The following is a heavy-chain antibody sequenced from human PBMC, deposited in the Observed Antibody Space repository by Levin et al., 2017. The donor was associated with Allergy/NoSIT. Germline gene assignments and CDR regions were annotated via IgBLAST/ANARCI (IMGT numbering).Heavy chain of an antibody. V-gene: IGHV4-59*01. Sequence: KSSETLSLTCTVSGGSISSYYWSWIRQPPGKGLEWIGNIYYSGSTNYHPSLKIRVTISVATSKNQFSLKLSSVTAADTAVYYCARSRGYSGYVGYWGQGTLVTVSS. CDR3: ARSRGYSGYVGY. CDR2: IYYSGST. D-gene: IGHD5-12*01. J-gene: IGHJ4*02. CDR1: GGSISSYY.